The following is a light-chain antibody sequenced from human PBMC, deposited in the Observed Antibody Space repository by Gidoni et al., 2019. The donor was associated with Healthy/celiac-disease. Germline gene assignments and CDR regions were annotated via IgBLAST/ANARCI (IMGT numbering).Light chain of an antibody. CDR1: RSDVGSYNL. J-gene: IGLJ2*01. V-gene: IGLV2-23*02. CDR3: CSYAGSSTGV. CDR2: EVS. Sequence: QSALTQPASVSGSPGQSITISCTGTRSDVGSYNLVSWYQQHPVKAPKLMIYEVSKRPSGVSNRFSGSKSGNTASLTISGLQAEDEADYYCCSYAGSSTGVFGGGTKLTVL.